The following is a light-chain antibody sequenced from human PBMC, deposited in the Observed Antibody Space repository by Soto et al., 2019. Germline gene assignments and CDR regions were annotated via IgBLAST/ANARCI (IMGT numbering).Light chain of an antibody. CDR3: QQYGSSPLT. V-gene: IGKV3-20*01. CDR2: GAS. Sequence: EIVLTQSPGTLSLSPGERATLSCRASQSVSSSYLAWYQQKPGQAPRLLIYGASSRATADRFSGSGSGTDFTLTISRLEPEDFAVYYCQQYGSSPLTFGGGTKVDIK. CDR1: QSVSSSY. J-gene: IGKJ4*01.